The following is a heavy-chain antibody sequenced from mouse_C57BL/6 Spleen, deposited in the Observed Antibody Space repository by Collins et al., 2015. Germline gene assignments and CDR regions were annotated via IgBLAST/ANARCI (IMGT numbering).Heavy chain of an antibody. CDR1: NFSLTSYG. J-gene: IGHJ1*03. V-gene: IGHV2-2*01. Sequence: QVQLKQSGPGLVQPSQSLSITCTVSNFSLTSYGVHWVRQSPGKGLEWLGVIWSGGSTDYNAAFISRLSISKDNSKSQVFFKMSSLQADDTAIYYCARSGSTYDWYFDVWGTGTTVTVSS. CDR2: IWSGGST. CDR3: ARSGSTYDWYFDV. D-gene: IGHD1-1*01.